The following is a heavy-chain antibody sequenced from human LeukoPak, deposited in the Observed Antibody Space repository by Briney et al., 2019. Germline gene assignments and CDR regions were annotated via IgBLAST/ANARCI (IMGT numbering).Heavy chain of an antibody. CDR1: GFTFSSYW. Sequence: GGSLRLSCVASGFTFSSYWMSWVRQAPGKGLEWVANIKQDGSEKYYVDSVKGRFTISRDNAKNSLYLQMNSLRAEDTAVYYCARALAAALTIDYWGQGTLVTVSS. CDR3: ARALAAALTIDY. J-gene: IGHJ4*02. CDR2: IKQDGSEK. V-gene: IGHV3-7*01. D-gene: IGHD6-13*01.